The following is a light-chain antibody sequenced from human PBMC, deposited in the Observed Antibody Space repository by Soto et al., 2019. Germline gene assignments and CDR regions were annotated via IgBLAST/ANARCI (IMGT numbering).Light chain of an antibody. CDR1: QSISIW. V-gene: IGKV1-5*01. CDR2: DAS. CDR3: QQYGGTST. Sequence: DIQMTQSPSSLSASVGDRVTITCRATQSISIWLAWYQHKPGKAPKLLIYDASTLESGVPSRFSGSGSGTEFTLTISSLQPDDFDTYYCQQYGGTSTFGQGTKLEI. J-gene: IGKJ2*01.